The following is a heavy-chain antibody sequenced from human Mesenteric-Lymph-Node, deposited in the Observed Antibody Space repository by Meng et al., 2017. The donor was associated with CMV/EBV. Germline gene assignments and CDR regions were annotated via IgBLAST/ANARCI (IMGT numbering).Heavy chain of an antibody. Sequence: GGSLRLSCAASGFTFNTYEMNWVRQAPGKGLEWVSYISSSSTIIYYADSVKGRFTISRDNAKNSLYLQMNSLRAEDTAVYYCAREGYSLYYGMDVWGQGTTVTVSS. J-gene: IGHJ6*02. CDR3: AREGYSLYYGMDV. D-gene: IGHD5-12*01. V-gene: IGHV3-48*03. CDR2: ISSSSTII. CDR1: GFTFNTYE.